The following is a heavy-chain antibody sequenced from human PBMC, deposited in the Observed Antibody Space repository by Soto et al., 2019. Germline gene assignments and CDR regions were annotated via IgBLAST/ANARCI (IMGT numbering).Heavy chain of an antibody. J-gene: IGHJ5*02. CDR1: GGSFIGYY. Sequence: PSETLSLTCAVYGGSFIGYYWIFIRQPPWKGLEWIVEINHSGSTNYNPSLKSRVTMSVDTSKNQFSLKLSSVTAADTAVYYCARVRVWFGLWGQGTLVTVSS. CDR3: ARVRVWFGL. D-gene: IGHD6-13*01. CDR2: INHSGST. V-gene: IGHV4-34*01.